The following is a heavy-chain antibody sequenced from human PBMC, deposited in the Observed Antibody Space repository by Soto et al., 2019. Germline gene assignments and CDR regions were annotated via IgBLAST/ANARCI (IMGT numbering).Heavy chain of an antibody. CDR3: ARAPVYDFWSGFSTIFDY. CDR1: GYTFTGDY. V-gene: IGHV1-2*04. D-gene: IGHD3-3*01. Sequence: ASVKVSGKASGYTFTGDYMHWVRQAPGQGLEWMGWINPNSGGTNYAQKFQGWVTMTRDTSISTAYMELSRLRSDDTAVYYCARAPVYDFWSGFSTIFDYWGQGTLVTVSS. J-gene: IGHJ4*02. CDR2: INPNSGGT.